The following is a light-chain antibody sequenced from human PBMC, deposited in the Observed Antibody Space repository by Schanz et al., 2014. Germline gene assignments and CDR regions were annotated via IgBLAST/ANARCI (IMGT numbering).Light chain of an antibody. CDR1: SSDVGGYKY. CDR2: DVS. CDR3: CSYAGSYNYAV. J-gene: IGLJ2*01. V-gene: IGLV2-14*01. Sequence: QSALTQPASVSGSPGQSITITCTGTSSDVGGYKYVSWFQQHPGKAPKLLIYDVSNRPSGISNRFSGSKSVNTASLTITGLQTEDEADYYCCSYAGSYNYAVFGGGTKLTVL.